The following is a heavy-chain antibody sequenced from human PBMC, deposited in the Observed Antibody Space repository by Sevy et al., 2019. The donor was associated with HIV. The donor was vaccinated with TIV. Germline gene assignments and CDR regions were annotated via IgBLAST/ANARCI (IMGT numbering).Heavy chain of an antibody. CDR3: AREGCSKPHDY. J-gene: IGHJ4*02. D-gene: IGHD3-10*02. CDR1: GFTFRNYA. V-gene: IGHV3-23*01. CDR2: FSFGCGQI. Sequence: GGSLRLSCAASGFTFRNYAMSWVRQAPGKGLEWVSTFSFGCGQINYADSVKGRFTISRDDSKNTLYLQMNSLRADDTAIYYCAREGCSKPHDYWGQGTLVTVSS.